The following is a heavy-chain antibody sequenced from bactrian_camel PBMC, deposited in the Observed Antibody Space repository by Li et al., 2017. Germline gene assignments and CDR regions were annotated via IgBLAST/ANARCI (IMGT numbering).Heavy chain of an antibody. J-gene: IGHJ4*01. Sequence: DVQLVESGGGSVQAGESLRLSCEASGVTVSRNCMAWFRQAPGKEREGVASIYTGGGWTYYADSVKGRFTISQDNAKPAMYLQMNSLKPEDAAIYYCAASGPRPSDRCRASADEFLYWGQGTQVTVSS. V-gene: IGHV3S31*01. CDR2: IYTGGGWT. CDR1: GVTVSRNC. D-gene: IGHD1*01. CDR3: AASGPRPSDRCRASADEFLY.